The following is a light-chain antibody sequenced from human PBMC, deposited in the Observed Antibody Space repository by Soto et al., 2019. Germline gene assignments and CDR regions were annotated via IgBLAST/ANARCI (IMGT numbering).Light chain of an antibody. CDR1: STNIGHNS. CDR3: TTWDDSLNGPV. V-gene: IGLV1-44*01. Sequence: QSVLIQPPSASGTPGQRVTISCSGSSTNIGHNSVNWYQQLPGTAPKLLFFSNNQRPSGVPDRCSGSKSGTSASLAISGLQSEDEADYYCTTWDDSLNGPVFGGGTKLTVL. J-gene: IGLJ2*01. CDR2: SNN.